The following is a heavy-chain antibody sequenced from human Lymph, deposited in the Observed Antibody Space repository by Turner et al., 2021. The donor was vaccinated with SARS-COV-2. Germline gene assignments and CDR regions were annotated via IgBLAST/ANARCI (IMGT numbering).Heavy chain of an antibody. J-gene: IGHJ6*02. CDR1: GYTFTAYY. V-gene: IGHV1-2*02. CDR3: AREGVTVSGYYYGMDV. Sequence: QVQLVQSAAGVKKPCASVTVSCKASGYTFTAYYMHWVRQAPGQGLEWMGWINPNSGSTNYAQKFQGRVTMTRDTSISTAYMGMSRLTSDDTAVYYCAREGVTVSGYYYGMDVWGQGTTVTVSS. CDR2: INPNSGST. D-gene: IGHD4-17*01.